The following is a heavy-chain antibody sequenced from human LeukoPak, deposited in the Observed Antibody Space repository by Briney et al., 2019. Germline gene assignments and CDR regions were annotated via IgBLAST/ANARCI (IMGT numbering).Heavy chain of an antibody. CDR1: GGFVRRYY. Sequence: KPSETLSLTCTVSGGFVRRYYGSWVRQPPRKGLEWVGHIDCSRETNYYASLKRRVTLFVDTSQSQFSPTLGSVTGWDPGVYYFARDTYYYNNSKRCDDVFDIWGPGTMVTVSS. J-gene: IGHJ3*02. CDR3: ARDTYYYNNSKRCDDVFDI. D-gene: IGHD3-22*01. CDR2: IDCSRET. V-gene: IGHV4-4*07.